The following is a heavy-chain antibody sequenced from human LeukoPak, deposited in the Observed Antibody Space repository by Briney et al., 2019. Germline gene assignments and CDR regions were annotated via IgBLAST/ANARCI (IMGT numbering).Heavy chain of an antibody. V-gene: IGHV3-49*04. CDR2: IRSKAYGGTT. CDR1: GFTFGDYA. Sequence: GGSLRLSCTASGFTFGDYAMSWVRQAPGKGLEWVGFIRSKAYGGTTEYAASVKGRFTISRDDSKSIVYLQMNSLKTEDTAVYYCTRDRTYYDFWSGYLDYWGQGTLVTVSS. D-gene: IGHD3-3*01. J-gene: IGHJ4*02. CDR3: TRDRTYYDFWSGYLDY.